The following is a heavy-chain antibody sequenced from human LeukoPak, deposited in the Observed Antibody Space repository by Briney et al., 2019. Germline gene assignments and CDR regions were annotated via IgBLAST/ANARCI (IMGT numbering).Heavy chain of an antibody. J-gene: IGHJ4*02. D-gene: IGHD4-17*01. CDR1: GFNFRSYW. CDR2: IKQDGREK. CDR3: AKGTVTRSFDY. Sequence: GGSLRLSCVASGFNFRSYWMSWVRQTPGKGLEWVANIKQDGREKYYVDSVKGRFTVSRDNAKNSLYLQMDSLRAEDTAVYYCAKGTVTRSFDYWGQGTLVTVSS. V-gene: IGHV3-7*03.